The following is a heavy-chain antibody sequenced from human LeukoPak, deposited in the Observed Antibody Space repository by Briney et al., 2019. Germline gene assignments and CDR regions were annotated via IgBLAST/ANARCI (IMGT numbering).Heavy chain of an antibody. J-gene: IGHJ5*02. CDR2: IDPIDSYT. D-gene: IGHD4-17*01. CDR3: ARQLRVGTVQGFDP. Sequence: RGESLKISCKGSGYSFTSYWISWVRQMPGKGLEWMGRIDPIDSYTNYRPSFQGHVTISADKSISTVYLHWSSLKASDTAMYYCARQLRVGTVQGFDPWGQGTLVTVSS. V-gene: IGHV5-10-1*01. CDR1: GYSFTSYW.